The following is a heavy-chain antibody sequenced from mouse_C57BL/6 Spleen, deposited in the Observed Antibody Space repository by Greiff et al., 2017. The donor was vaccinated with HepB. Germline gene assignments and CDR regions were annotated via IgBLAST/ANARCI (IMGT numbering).Heavy chain of an antibody. CDR1: GYTFTDYY. Sequence: VQLQQSGPELVKPGASVKISCKASGYTFTDYYMNWVKQSHGKSLEWIGDINPNNGGTSYNQKFKGKATLTVDKSSSTAYMELRSLTSEDSAVYYCARNGDGYYGAYWGQGTLVTVSA. D-gene: IGHD2-3*01. CDR2: INPNNGGT. J-gene: IGHJ3*01. CDR3: ARNGDGYYGAY. V-gene: IGHV1-26*01.